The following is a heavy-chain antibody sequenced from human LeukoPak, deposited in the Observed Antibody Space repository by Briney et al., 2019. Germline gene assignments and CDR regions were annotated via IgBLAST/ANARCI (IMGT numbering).Heavy chain of an antibody. CDR2: IYYSGST. V-gene: IGHV4-59*01. D-gene: IGHD3-22*01. J-gene: IGHJ4*02. Sequence: SETLSLTCTVSGGSISSYYWSWIRQPPRKGLEWIGYIYYSGSTNYNPSLKSRVTISVDTSKNQFSLKLSSVTAADTAVYYCARSNTYYYDSSGYQYMEYFDYWGQGTLVTVSS. CDR1: GGSISSYY. CDR3: ARSNTYYYDSSGYQYMEYFDY.